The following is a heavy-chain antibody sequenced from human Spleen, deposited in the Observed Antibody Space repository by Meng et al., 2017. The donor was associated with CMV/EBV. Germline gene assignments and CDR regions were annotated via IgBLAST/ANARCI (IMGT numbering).Heavy chain of an antibody. D-gene: IGHD2-2*01. J-gene: IGHJ4*02. V-gene: IGHV1-8*03. Sequence: ASVKVSCKASGYIFTGYYIHWVRQAPGQGLEGMGWMNPNSGNTGYAQKFQGRVTITRNTSISTSYMELSSLRSEDTAVYYCARGRGSSTSGVEYWGQGTLVTVSS. CDR3: ARGRGSSTSGVEY. CDR1: GYIFTGYY. CDR2: MNPNSGNT.